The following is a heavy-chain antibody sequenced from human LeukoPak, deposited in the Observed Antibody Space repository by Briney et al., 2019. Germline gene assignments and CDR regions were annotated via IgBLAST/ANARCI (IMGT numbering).Heavy chain of an antibody. J-gene: IGHJ3*02. CDR2: IWYDGSNK. Sequence: PGGSLRLSCAASGFTFSSYGMHWVRQAPGKGLEWVAVIWYDGSNKYYADSVKGRFTISRDNSKNTLYLQMNSLRAEDTAVYYCAREEGYDHAFDIWGQGTMVTVSS. CDR1: GFTFSSYG. D-gene: IGHD3-22*01. V-gene: IGHV3-33*01. CDR3: AREEGYDHAFDI.